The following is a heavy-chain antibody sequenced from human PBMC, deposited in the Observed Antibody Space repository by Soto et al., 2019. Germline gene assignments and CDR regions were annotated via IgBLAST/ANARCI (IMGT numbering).Heavy chain of an antibody. J-gene: IGHJ3*02. D-gene: IGHD3-22*01. CDR2: IYYSGST. Sequence: QLQLQESGPGLVKPSETLSLTCTVSGGSISSSSYYWGWIRQPPGKGLEWIGSIYYSGSTYYNPSLKSRVTISVDTSKNQFSLKLSSVTAADTAVYYCARHVAHTYYYDSSARLSAFDIWGQGTTVTVSS. CDR3: ARHVAHTYYYDSSARLSAFDI. CDR1: GGSISSSSYY. V-gene: IGHV4-39*01.